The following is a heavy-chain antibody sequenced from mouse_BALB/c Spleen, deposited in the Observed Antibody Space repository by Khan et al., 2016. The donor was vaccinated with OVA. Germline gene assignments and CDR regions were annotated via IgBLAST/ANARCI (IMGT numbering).Heavy chain of an antibody. J-gene: IGHJ3*01. Sequence: QVQLQQSGAELVKTGASVKLSCKASGYTFSSYYLYWVKQRPGQGLEWSGEINPNNGGSNFNEKFKNRATLTVDKSSYTAYMQLSSLTSEDSAVYYCTRSGYGSFAFWGQGTLVTVSA. CDR3: TRSGYGSFAF. CDR1: GYTFSSYY. D-gene: IGHD2-2*01. CDR2: INPNNGGS. V-gene: IGHV1S81*02.